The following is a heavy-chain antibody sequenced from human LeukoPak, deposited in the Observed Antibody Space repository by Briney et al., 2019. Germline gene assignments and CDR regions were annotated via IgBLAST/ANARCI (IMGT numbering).Heavy chain of an antibody. CDR3: ARNGGGWSFDY. J-gene: IGHJ4*02. D-gene: IGHD6-19*01. Sequence: SDTLSLTCTGSGGSISTYYWSWTRQSPSNGLDWIGHMSYSGNSNYSPSLESRVTVSVDTSKNQFSLKLTSVTAADTAVYYCARNGGGWSFDYWGQGTLVTVSS. V-gene: IGHV4-59*08. CDR2: MSYSGNS. CDR1: GGSISTYY.